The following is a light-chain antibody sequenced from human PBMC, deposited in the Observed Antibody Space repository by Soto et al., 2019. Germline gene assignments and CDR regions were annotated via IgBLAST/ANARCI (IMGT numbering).Light chain of an antibody. J-gene: IGKJ1*01. CDR1: QSVLYRSNNKNY. CDR3: QQYYSTPRT. CDR2: WAS. Sequence: DIVMTQSPDSLAVSLGERATINCKSIQSVLYRSNNKNYLAWYQQKPGQPPKLLIYWASTRESGVPDRFSGSGSGTDFSLTISSLQAEDVAVYYCQQYYSTPRTFGQGTKVEIK. V-gene: IGKV4-1*01.